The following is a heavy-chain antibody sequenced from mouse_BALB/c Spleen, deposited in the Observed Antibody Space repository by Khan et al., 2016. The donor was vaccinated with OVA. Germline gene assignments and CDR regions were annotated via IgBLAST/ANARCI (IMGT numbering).Heavy chain of an antibody. CDR3: ARDRIDY. CDR2: INPTSGYP. Sequence: QVQLKESGAELAKPGASVKMSCTASGYTFTSYWMHWIKQRPGQGLEWIGYINPTSGYPDYNQKFQDKATLTADKSSSTAYMQLSSLTSDDSAVYYCARDRIDYWGQGTALTVSS. J-gene: IGHJ2*01. V-gene: IGHV1-7*01. CDR1: GYTFTSYW.